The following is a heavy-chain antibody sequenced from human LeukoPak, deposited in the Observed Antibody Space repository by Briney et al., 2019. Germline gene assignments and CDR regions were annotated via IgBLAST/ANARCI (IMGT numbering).Heavy chain of an antibody. D-gene: IGHD6-19*01. J-gene: IGHJ4*02. CDR1: GGSISSYY. V-gene: IGHV4-59*01. CDR3: ARLAVAGPSYYFDY. CDR2: IYYSGST. Sequence: SETLSPTRTVSGGSISSYYWSWIRQPPGKGLEWIGYIYYSGSTNYNPSLKSRVTISVDTSKNQFSLKLSSVTAADTAVYYCARLAVAGPSYYFDYWGQGTLVTVSS.